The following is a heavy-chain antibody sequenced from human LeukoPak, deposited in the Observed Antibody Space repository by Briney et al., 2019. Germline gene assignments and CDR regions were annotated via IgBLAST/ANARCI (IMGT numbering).Heavy chain of an antibody. V-gene: IGHV3-23*01. CDR3: TKDWSAAY. Sequence: PGGSLRLSCAASGSTFTNYPMTLVRQPPEKRLEWVSAISPDGSDTKYADSVKGRSTISRDNYKNTLFLQMNSLRVEDTAVYYCTKDWSAAYWGQGTLVTVSS. CDR2: ISPDGSDT. D-gene: IGHD2-15*01. J-gene: IGHJ4*02. CDR1: GSTFTNYP.